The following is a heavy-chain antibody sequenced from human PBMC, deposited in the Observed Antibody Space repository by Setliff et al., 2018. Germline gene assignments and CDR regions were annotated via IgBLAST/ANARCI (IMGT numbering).Heavy chain of an antibody. J-gene: IGHJ6*03. D-gene: IGHD3-22*01. V-gene: IGHV3-11*04. CDR3: ARLALTGYDSSGYYYALEYYYYMDV. Sequence: PGGSLRLSCAASGFAFNNYYMAWIRQAPGKGLQWLSYISTSSGTRYYADSVKGRFTISRDNANQSLYLQMNSLRAEDTAVYYCARLALTGYDSSGYYYALEYYYYMDVWGKGTTVTVSS. CDR2: ISTSSGTR. CDR1: GFAFNNYY.